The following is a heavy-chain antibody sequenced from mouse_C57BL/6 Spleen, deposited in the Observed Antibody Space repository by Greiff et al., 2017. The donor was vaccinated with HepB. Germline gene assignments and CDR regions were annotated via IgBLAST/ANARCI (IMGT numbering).Heavy chain of an antibody. V-gene: IGHV1-55*01. D-gene: IGHD2-4*01. CDR2: IYPGSGST. CDR1: GYTFTSYW. Sequence: VQLQQSGAELVKPGASVKMSCKASGYTFTSYWITWVKQRPGQGLEWIGDIYPGSGSTNYNEKFKSKATLTVDTSSSTAYMQLSSLTSEDSAVYYCASYDYDGGYYFDYWGQGTTLTVSS. CDR3: ASYDYDGGYYFDY. J-gene: IGHJ2*01.